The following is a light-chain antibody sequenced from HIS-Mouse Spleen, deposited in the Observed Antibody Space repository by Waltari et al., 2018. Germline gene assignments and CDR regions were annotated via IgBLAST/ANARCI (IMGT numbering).Light chain of an antibody. Sequence: EIVSTQSPATLSLSPGESATLSCRASHSVSSYLAWYQQKPGQAPRLLIYDAANRATGIPARFSGGVSGADFTLTISCLEPEDIAVDYCQERSNWPPYTFGQGTKLEIK. J-gene: IGKJ2*01. CDR3: QERSNWPPYT. V-gene: IGKV3-11*01. CDR2: DAA. CDR1: HSVSSY.